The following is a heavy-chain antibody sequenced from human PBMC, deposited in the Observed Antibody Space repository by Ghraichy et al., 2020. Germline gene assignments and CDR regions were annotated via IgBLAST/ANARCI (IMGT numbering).Heavy chain of an antibody. CDR3: ARLPRLPLGMDV. J-gene: IGHJ6*02. CDR1: GGSISSSSYY. CDR2: IYYSGST. Sequence: SQTLSLTCTVSGGSISSSSYYWGWIRQPPGKGLEWIGSIYYSGSTYYNPSLKSRVTISVDTSKNQFSLKLSSVTAADTAVYYCARLPRLPLGMDVWGQGTTVTVSS. V-gene: IGHV4-39*01. D-gene: IGHD5-12*01.